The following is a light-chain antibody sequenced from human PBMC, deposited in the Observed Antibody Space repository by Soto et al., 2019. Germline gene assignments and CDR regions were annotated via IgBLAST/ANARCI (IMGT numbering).Light chain of an antibody. J-gene: IGLJ1*01. CDR3: SSYTSGNTLV. CDR2: DVT. V-gene: IGLV2-14*03. CDR1: TSDVGYYDF. Sequence: QFALTQPASVSGSPGQSITISCTGTTSDVGYYDFVSWYQHHPGKAPKLMIYDVTNRPSGVSNRFSGSKSGNTASLTISGLQAEDEADYYCSSYTSGNTLVFGTGTKLTVL.